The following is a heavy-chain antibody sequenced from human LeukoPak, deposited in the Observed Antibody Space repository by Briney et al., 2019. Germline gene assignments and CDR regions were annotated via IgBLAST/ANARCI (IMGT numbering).Heavy chain of an antibody. Sequence: SETLSLTCTVSGGSISSYYWSWIRQPPGKGLEWIGYIYYSGSTNYNPSLKSRVTISVDTSKNQFSLKLSSVTAADTAVYYCARLRSYYDSSGYLDYWGQGTLVTVSS. J-gene: IGHJ4*02. CDR1: GGSISSYY. CDR2: IYYSGST. CDR3: ARLRSYYDSSGYLDY. V-gene: IGHV4-59*08. D-gene: IGHD3-22*01.